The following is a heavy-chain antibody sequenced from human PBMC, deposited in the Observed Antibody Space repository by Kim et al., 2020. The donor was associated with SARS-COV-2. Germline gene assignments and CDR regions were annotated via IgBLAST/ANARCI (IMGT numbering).Heavy chain of an antibody. CDR2: IYHSGST. CDR1: GYSISSGYY. J-gene: IGHJ4*01. D-gene: IGHD2-15*01. CDR3: ARVSFRGWRGGSYYFDY. Sequence: SETLSLTCTVSGYSISSGYYWGWIRQPPGKGLEWIGSIYHSGSTYYNPSLKSRVTISVDTSKNQFSLKLSSVTAADTAVYYCARVSFRGWRGGSYYFDY. V-gene: IGHV4-38-2*02.